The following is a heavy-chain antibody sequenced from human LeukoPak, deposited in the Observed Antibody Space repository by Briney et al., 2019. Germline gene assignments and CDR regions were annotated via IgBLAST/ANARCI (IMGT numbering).Heavy chain of an antibody. V-gene: IGHV3-9*01. J-gene: IGHJ6*03. Sequence: GRSLRLSCAASGFTFDDYAMHWVRQAPGKGLEWVPGISWNSGSIGYADSVKGRFTISRDNAKNSLYLQTNSLRAEDTALYYCAKGARPFYYYYYYMDVWGKGTTVTVSS. CDR2: ISWNSGSI. CDR1: GFTFDDYA. D-gene: IGHD6-6*01. CDR3: AKGARPFYYYYYYMDV.